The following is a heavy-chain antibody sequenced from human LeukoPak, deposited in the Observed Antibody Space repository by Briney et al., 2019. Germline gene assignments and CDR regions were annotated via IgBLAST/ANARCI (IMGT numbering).Heavy chain of an antibody. CDR3: ARNFVWRLWFGEPLNYYGMDV. D-gene: IGHD3-10*01. V-gene: IGHV7-4-1*02. J-gene: IGHJ6*02. Sequence: GASVKLSCKASGYTFTSYAMNWVRHAPGQGLEWRGWINTNTGNPTYTQGFTGRFVFSLDTSVSTAYLQISSLKAEDTAVYYCARNFVWRLWFGEPLNYYGMDVWGQGTTVTVSS. CDR1: GYTFTSYA. CDR2: INTNTGNP.